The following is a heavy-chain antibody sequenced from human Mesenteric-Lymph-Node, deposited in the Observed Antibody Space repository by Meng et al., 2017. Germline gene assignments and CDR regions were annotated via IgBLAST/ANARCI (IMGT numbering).Heavy chain of an antibody. J-gene: IGHJ4*01. CDR1: GFSFIDTW. CDR3: ARSCSGTSCYAGFGY. D-gene: IGHD2-2*01. V-gene: IGHV3-74*01. Sequence: GGSLRLSCAASGFSFIDTWMSWVRQAPGKGLVWVSLINSDVSITTYADSVKGRFTVSRDNARNTLYLQMNSLRAEGTAVYYCARSCSGTSCYAGFGYWGQG. CDR2: INSDVSIT.